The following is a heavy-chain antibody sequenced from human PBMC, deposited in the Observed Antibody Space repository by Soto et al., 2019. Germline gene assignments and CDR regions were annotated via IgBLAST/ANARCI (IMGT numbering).Heavy chain of an antibody. D-gene: IGHD2-2*01. CDR1: GFTFSSYA. V-gene: IGHV3-30-3*01. Sequence: VQLVESGGGLVQPGGSLRLSCAASGFTFSSYAMHWVRQAPGKGLEWVAVISYDGSNKYYADSVKGRFTISRDNSKNTLYLQMNSLRAEDTAVYYCARDPDCSSTSCFYFDYWGQGTLVTVSS. J-gene: IGHJ4*02. CDR3: ARDPDCSSTSCFYFDY. CDR2: ISYDGSNK.